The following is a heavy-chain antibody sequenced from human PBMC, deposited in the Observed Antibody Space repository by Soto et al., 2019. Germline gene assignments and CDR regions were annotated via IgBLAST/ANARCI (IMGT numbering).Heavy chain of an antibody. D-gene: IGHD3-10*01. CDR2: ISYDGSNK. CDR3: AKGEYYYGSGAPYYAMDV. V-gene: IGHV3-30*18. CDR1: GFTFSNFG. J-gene: IGHJ6*02. Sequence: GGSLRLSCAASGFTFSNFGMHWVRQAPGKGLEWVAVISYDGSNKYYGDSVKGRFTISRDNSKNTLYLQLDSLRPEDTAVYYCAKGEYYYGSGAPYYAMDVWGQGTTVTVSS.